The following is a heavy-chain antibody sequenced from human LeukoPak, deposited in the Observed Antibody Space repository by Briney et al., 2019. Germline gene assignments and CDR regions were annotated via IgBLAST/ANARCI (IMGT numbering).Heavy chain of an antibody. CDR1: GGSISSGGYS. CDR2: IYHSGST. D-gene: IGHD3-22*01. V-gene: IGHV4-30-2*01. Sequence: SETLSLTCAVSGGSISSGGYSWSWIRQPPGKGLEWIGYIYHSGSTYYNPSLKSRVTISVDRSKNQFSLKLSPVTAADTAVYYCARYGTQDYYDSSGRFDYWGQGTLVTVSS. J-gene: IGHJ4*02. CDR3: ARYGTQDYYDSSGRFDY.